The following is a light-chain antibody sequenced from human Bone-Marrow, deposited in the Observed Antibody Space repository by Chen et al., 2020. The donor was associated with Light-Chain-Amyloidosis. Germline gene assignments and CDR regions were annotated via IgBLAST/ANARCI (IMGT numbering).Light chain of an antibody. Sequence: YALTPPASVSRSPEQSIPISCTGTSSDVGGDTHVSWYQQHPDKAPKLMIYEVTDRPSWGPARFAGSKADNTASRTVSGRQTVDEAYYGCSSVTITNTLVFGSGTTRTVL. CDR1: SSDVGGDTH. J-gene: IGLJ1*01. V-gene: IGLV2-14*01. CDR3: SSVTITNTLV. CDR2: EVT.